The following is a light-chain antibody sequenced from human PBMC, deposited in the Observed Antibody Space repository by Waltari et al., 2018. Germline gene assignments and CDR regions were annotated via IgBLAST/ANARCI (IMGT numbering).Light chain of an antibody. CDR2: DAS. Sequence: EIVLTQSPATLSVSSGESATLSCRASQSVGTFLAWFQQKPGQAPRLLIYDASKRATVIPARFSGIGSGTDFSLTIRSLEPEDFAIYYCQQRSNWPMYTFGQGTKLEIK. CDR1: QSVGTF. CDR3: QQRSNWPMYT. J-gene: IGKJ2*01. V-gene: IGKV3-11*01.